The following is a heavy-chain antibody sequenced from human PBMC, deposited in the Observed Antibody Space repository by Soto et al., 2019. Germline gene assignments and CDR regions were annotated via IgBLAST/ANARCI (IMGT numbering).Heavy chain of an antibody. CDR1: GFTFTTYW. J-gene: IGHJ6*02. Sequence: EVKVVESGGGLVQPGGSLRLSCAASGFTFTTYWMHWVRQVPGKGLVWVSRIKGDGSSLSYADSVKGRFTISRDNVENTGYLQMGSLRADDTAVYYCARGLKNYYGVDVWCQGTTVTVSS. CDR2: IKGDGSSL. V-gene: IGHV3-74*01. CDR3: ARGLKNYYGVDV.